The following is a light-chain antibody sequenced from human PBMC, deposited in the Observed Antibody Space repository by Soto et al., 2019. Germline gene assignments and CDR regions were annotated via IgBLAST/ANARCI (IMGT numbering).Light chain of an antibody. CDR1: QTISGW. CDR3: LQYDTYWT. Sequence: DIQMTQSPSTLSASVGDTVTITCRASQTISGWLAWYQQRPGKAPNLLIFDASTLESGVTSRFSGSGSGTTFTLTISSLQSDDFATYYCLQYDTYWTFGQGTKV. CDR2: DAS. V-gene: IGKV1-5*01. J-gene: IGKJ1*01.